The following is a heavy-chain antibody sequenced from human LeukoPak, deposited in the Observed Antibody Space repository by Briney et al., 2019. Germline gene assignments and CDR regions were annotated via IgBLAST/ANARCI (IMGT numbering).Heavy chain of an antibody. CDR2: LYFSGST. CDR1: GGSVSSGTYY. CDR3: ARHGADGDPYYFDY. Sequence: SDTLSLTCTVSGGSVSSGTYYWSWIRQPPGKGLEWIGYLYFSGSTYYNPSLKSRVTISVDTSKNQFSLKLSSVTAADTAVYYCARHGADGDPYYFDYWGQGTLVTVSS. D-gene: IGHD4-17*01. V-gene: IGHV4-39*01. J-gene: IGHJ4*02.